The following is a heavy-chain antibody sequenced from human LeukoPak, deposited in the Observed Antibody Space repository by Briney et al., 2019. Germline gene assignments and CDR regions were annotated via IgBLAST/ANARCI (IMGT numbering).Heavy chain of an antibody. V-gene: IGHV3-49*03. D-gene: IGHD5-18*01. J-gene: IGHJ3*02. CDR3: TRVAEAMGYAFDI. CDR2: IRSKAYGGTT. Sequence: GGSLRLSCTASGFTFGDYAMSWFRQAPGKGLEWVGFIRSKAYGGTTEYAASVKGRFTISRDDSKSIAYLQMNSLKTEDTAVYYCTRVAEAMGYAFDIWGQGTMVTVSS. CDR1: GFTFGDYA.